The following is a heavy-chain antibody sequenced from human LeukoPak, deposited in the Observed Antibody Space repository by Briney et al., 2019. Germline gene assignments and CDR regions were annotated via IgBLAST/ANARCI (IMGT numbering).Heavy chain of an antibody. Sequence: PGGSLRLSCAVSGFTFSSYGMPWVRQAPGKGLEWVAVIWYDGSNKYYADSVKGRFTISRDDSKNTLYLQMNSLRAEDTAVYYCARDGALGSRRFNFDQWGQGTLVTVSS. D-gene: IGHD1-26*01. V-gene: IGHV3-33*01. CDR2: IWYDGSNK. CDR1: GFTFSSYG. J-gene: IGHJ4*02. CDR3: ARDGALGSRRFNFDQ.